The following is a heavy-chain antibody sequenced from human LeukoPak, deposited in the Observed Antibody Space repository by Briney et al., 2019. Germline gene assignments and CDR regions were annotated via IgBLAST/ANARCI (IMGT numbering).Heavy chain of an antibody. Sequence: ASVKVSCKASGYTFTSYGISWVRQAPGQGLGWMGWISAYNGNTNYAQKLQGRVTMTTDTSTSTASMELRSLRSDDTAVYYCARDIVGATSLDYWGQGTLVTVSS. CDR3: ARDIVGATSLDY. CDR1: GYTFTSYG. CDR2: ISAYNGNT. J-gene: IGHJ4*02. D-gene: IGHD1-26*01. V-gene: IGHV1-18*01.